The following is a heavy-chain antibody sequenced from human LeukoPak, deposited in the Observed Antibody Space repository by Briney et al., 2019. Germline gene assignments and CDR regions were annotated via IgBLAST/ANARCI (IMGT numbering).Heavy chain of an antibody. CDR3: ARFDESGSYGVGFDI. V-gene: IGHV4-59*08. CDR2: IYYSGST. D-gene: IGHD1-26*01. CDR1: GGSISSYY. Sequence: PSETLSLTCTVSGGSISSYYWSWIRQPPGKGQEWIGYIYYSGSTNYNPSLKSRVTISVDTSKNQFSLKLSSVTAADTAVYYCARFDESGSYGVGFDIRGQGTMVTVSS. J-gene: IGHJ3*02.